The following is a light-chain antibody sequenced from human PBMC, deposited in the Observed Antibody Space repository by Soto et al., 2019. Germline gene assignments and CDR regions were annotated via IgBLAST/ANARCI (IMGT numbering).Light chain of an antibody. Sequence: EIVFTQSPATLSLSPGERATLSCRASQSVSSYLAWYQQKPGQAPRLLIYDASNRATGIPDRFSGSGSGTDFTLTISRLEPEDFAVYYCQQYVRSPWTFGQGTKVDIK. CDR2: DAS. CDR3: QQYVRSPWT. CDR1: QSVSSY. V-gene: IGKV3-11*01. J-gene: IGKJ1*01.